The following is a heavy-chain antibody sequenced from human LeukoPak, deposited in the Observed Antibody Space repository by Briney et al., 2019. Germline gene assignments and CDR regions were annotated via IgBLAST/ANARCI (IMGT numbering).Heavy chain of an antibody. J-gene: IGHJ4*02. Sequence: GGSLRLSCTGSGFTFGDYAMTWVRQAPGKGLEWVGFIRSKAYGGTTEYAASVKDRFTISRDDSKSIAYLQMNSLKTEDTAVYYCTRETTPYYWGQGTLVTVSS. CDR2: IRSKAYGGTT. CDR1: GFTFGDYA. D-gene: IGHD4-17*01. V-gene: IGHV3-49*04. CDR3: TRETTPYY.